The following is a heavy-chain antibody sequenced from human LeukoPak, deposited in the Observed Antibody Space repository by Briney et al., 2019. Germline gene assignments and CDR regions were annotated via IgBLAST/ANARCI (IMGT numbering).Heavy chain of an antibody. CDR1: GYSFTSYG. V-gene: IGHV1-18*01. CDR2: ISAYNGDT. J-gene: IGHJ3*01. CDR3: ARGLQENLAWLTAFSAFDV. D-gene: IGHD5-24*01. Sequence: ASVKVSCKASGYSFTSYGFSWVRQAPGQGLEWVGWISAYNGDTNYAQKLQGRVTMTTDTSTSTAYMELRSLRSDDTAVYYCARGLQENLAWLTAFSAFDVWGPGTMVTVSS.